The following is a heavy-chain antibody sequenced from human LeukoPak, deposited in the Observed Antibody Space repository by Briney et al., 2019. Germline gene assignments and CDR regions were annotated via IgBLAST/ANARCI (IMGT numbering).Heavy chain of an antibody. CDR3: ARSGYSSGWFNWFDP. J-gene: IGHJ5*02. V-gene: IGHV3-21*01. CDR1: GFTFSSYS. Sequence: GGSLRLSCAASGFTFSSYSMHWVRHAPGKGLEGVSSISSSSSYIDYADSVKGRFTISRDNAKNSLYLQMTRLRAEATAVSYCARSGYSSGWFNWFDPWGQGTLVTVSS. D-gene: IGHD6-19*01. CDR2: ISSSSSYI.